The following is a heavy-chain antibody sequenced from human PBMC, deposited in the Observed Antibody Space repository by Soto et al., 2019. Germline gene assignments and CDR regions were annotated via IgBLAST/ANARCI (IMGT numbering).Heavy chain of an antibody. Sequence: SETLSLTCAVYGGSFSGYYCILIRHTPWKWLEWIGEIDHSGSIKYNPSLESRVSISLDTSRNQFSLKLSSVTAADSAVFYCATGGGAAPGTWGQGTLVTVSS. CDR2: IDHSGSI. V-gene: IGHV4-34*01. CDR1: GGSFSGYY. CDR3: ATGGGAAPGT. J-gene: IGHJ4*02. D-gene: IGHD6-13*01.